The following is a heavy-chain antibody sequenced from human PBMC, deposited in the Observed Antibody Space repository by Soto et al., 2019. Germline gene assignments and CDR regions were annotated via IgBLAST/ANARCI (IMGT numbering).Heavy chain of an antibody. CDR3: ATGMWFTTSCYDGRYNCFDT. Sequence: PGGSLRLSCAASGFTFSSYSMNWVRQAPGKGLEWVSSISSSSSYIYYADSVKGRFTISRDNAKNSLYLQMNSLRAEDTAVYYRATGMWFTTSCYDGRYNCFDTWGQGTLVTVSS. V-gene: IGHV3-21*01. CDR2: ISSSSSYI. J-gene: IGHJ5*02. D-gene: IGHD2-2*01. CDR1: GFTFSSYS.